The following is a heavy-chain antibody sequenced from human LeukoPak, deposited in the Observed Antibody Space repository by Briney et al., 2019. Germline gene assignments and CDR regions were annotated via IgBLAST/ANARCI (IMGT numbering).Heavy chain of an antibody. V-gene: IGHV1-18*04. CDR3: AREDYDSSYYYGMDV. J-gene: IGHJ6*02. CDR2: ISAYNGNT. Sequence: GASVKVSCKASGYTFTSYYMHWVRQAPGQGLEWMGWISAYNGNTNYAQKLQGRVTMTTDTSTSTAYMELRSLRSDDTAVYYCAREDYDSSYYYGMDVWGQGTTVTVSS. CDR1: GYTFTSYY. D-gene: IGHD3-22*01.